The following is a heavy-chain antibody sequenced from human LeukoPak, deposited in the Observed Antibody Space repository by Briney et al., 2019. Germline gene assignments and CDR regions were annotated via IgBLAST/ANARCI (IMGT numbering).Heavy chain of an antibody. CDR3: MKGFVHPTYYFEY. D-gene: IGHD3-10*01. CDR2: ITGSGDGT. Sequence: GGSLRLSCAASGFTFSSYAMMWVRQAPGKRLEWISSITGSGDGTYYADSVRGRFTISRDNSENTLYLQMNSLRAEDTAVYLCMKGFVHPTYYFEYWGQGTLVTVSS. V-gene: IGHV3-23*01. J-gene: IGHJ4*02. CDR1: GFTFSSYA.